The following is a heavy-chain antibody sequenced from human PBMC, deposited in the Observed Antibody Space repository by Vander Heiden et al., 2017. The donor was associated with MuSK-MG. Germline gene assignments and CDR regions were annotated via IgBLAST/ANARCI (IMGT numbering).Heavy chain of an antibody. J-gene: IGHJ6*03. Sequence: EVQVVESGGGLIRPGGSLRLSCAASGFTVGYNYMTWVRQAPGKGLEWVSLLYTSGRTSYADSVKGRFTISRDNSKNTLYLQMSSLRAEDTAIYYCARADYSESFYCYMDVWGRGTTVTVSS. CDR3: ARADYSESFYCYMDV. CDR2: LYTSGRT. V-gene: IGHV3-53*01. D-gene: IGHD4-4*01. CDR1: GFTVGYNY.